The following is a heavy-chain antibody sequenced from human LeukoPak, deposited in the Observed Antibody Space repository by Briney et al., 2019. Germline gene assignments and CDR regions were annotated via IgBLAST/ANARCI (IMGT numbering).Heavy chain of an antibody. CDR1: GFAFSSSW. V-gene: IGHV3-7*01. J-gene: IGHJ6*03. CDR3: ARRAPGYCITTSCPDTYYYYYYMDV. D-gene: IGHD2-2*01. Sequence: GGSLRLSCAASGFAFSSSWMSWVRQAPGKGLEWVANIKQDGSETYYVDSLKGRFTVSRDNAKNSVYLQMNNLRAEDTAVYYCARRAPGYCITTSCPDTYYYYYYMDVWGKGTTVSVSS. CDR2: IKQDGSET.